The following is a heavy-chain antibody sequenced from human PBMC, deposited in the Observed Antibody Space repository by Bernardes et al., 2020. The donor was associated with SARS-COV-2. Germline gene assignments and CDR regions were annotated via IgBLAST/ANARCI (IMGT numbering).Heavy chain of an antibody. Sequence: ASVKASCKASGYTFTGYYMHWVRQAPGQGLEWMGWINPNSGGTNYAQKFQGWVTMTRDTSISTAYMELSRLRSDDTAVYYCARGDYYYDSSGYYSYWGQGTLVTVSS. D-gene: IGHD3-22*01. CDR3: ARGDYYYDSSGYYSY. CDR2: INPNSGGT. V-gene: IGHV1-2*04. CDR1: GYTFTGYY. J-gene: IGHJ4*02.